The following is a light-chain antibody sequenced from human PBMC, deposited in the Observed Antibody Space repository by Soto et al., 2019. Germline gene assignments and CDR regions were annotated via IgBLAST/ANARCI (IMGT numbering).Light chain of an antibody. J-gene: IGLJ2*01. V-gene: IGLV2-23*02. Sequence: QSALTQPASVSGSPGQSITISCTGTSNDIGSYNLVSWYQQHPGKAPKLMIYEVTKRPSGVSNRFSASKSANTASLTISGLQADDEADYYCCSYAGSTTVLFGGGTKVTVL. CDR2: EVT. CDR1: SNDIGSYNL. CDR3: CSYAGSTTVL.